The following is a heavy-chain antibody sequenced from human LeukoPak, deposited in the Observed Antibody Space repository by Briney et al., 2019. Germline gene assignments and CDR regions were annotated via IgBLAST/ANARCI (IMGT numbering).Heavy chain of an antibody. CDR3: ARRRNYCSSTSCYLYYFDY. D-gene: IGHD2-2*01. CDR2: IYYSGST. V-gene: IGHV4-39*01. CDR1: GGSISSSSYY. J-gene: IGHJ4*02. Sequence: PSETLSLTCTVSGGSISSSSYYWGWIRQPPGKGLEWIGSIYYSGSTYYNPSLKSRVTISVDTSKNQFSLKLSSVTAADTAVYYCARRRNYCSSTSCYLYYFDYWGQGTLVTVSS.